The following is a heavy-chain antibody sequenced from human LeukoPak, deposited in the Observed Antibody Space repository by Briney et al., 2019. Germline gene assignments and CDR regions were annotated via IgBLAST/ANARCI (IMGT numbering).Heavy chain of an antibody. Sequence: PGGSLRLSCAASGFTFSSYGGHWVRQAPGKGLERVAVIWYDGSNKYYADSVKGRFTISRDNSKNTLYLQMNSLRAEDTAVYYCARDGQRGYSYGPFDYWGQGTLVTVSS. D-gene: IGHD5-18*01. CDR1: GFTFSSYG. CDR3: ARDGQRGYSYGPFDY. V-gene: IGHV3-33*01. CDR2: IWYDGSNK. J-gene: IGHJ4*02.